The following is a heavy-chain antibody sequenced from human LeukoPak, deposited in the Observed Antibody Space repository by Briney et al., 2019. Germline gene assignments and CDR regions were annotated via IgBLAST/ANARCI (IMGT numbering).Heavy chain of an antibody. CDR3: ARELYSRRSGYLKAFDI. CDR1: GGSISSSSYY. V-gene: IGHV4-61*01. D-gene: IGHD3-22*01. Sequence: SETLSLTCTVSGGSISSSSYYWGWIRQPPGEGLEWIANIYYSGSINYNPSLKSRVTISVDTSKNQFSLKLSSVSAADTAVYYCARELYSRRSGYLKAFDIWGQGTMVTVSS. J-gene: IGHJ3*02. CDR2: IYYSGSI.